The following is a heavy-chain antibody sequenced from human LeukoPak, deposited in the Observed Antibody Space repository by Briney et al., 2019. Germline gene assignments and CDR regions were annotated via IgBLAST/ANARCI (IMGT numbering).Heavy chain of an antibody. CDR1: GFTFSSYA. CDR3: AASRYCSGGSCYPRFDY. J-gene: IGHJ4*02. Sequence: GGSLRLSCAASGFTFSSYAMHWVRQAPGKGLEWVAVISYDGSNKYYADSAKGRFTISRDNSKNTLYLQMNSLRAEDTAVYYCAASRYCSGGSCYPRFDYWGQGTLVTVS. V-gene: IGHV3-30-3*01. CDR2: ISYDGSNK. D-gene: IGHD2-15*01.